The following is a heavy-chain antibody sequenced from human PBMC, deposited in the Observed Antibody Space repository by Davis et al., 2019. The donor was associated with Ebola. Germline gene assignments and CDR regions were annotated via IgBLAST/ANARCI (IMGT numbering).Heavy chain of an antibody. J-gene: IGHJ6*02. CDR1: GGSFSGYY. V-gene: IGHV4-34*01. Sequence: GSLRLSCAVYGGSFSGYYWSWIRQPPGKGLEWIGEINHSGSTNYNPSLKSRVTISVDTSKNQFSLKLSSVTAADTAVYYCARAEPKRYRGYYGMDVWGQRTTVTVSS. CDR2: INHSGST. CDR3: ARAEPKRYRGYYGMDV. D-gene: IGHD5-18*01.